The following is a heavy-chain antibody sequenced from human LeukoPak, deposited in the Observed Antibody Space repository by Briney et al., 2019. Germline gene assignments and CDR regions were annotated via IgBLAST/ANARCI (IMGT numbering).Heavy chain of an antibody. Sequence: ASVKVSCKASGYTFTGYYMHWVRQAPGQGLEWMGWINPNSGGTNYAQKFQGRVTMTRDTSISTAYMELSRLRSDDTAVYYCARADSSSWYPGFDPWGQGTLVTVSS. J-gene: IGHJ5*02. CDR1: GYTFTGYY. CDR3: ARADSSSWYPGFDP. D-gene: IGHD6-13*01. CDR2: INPNSGGT. V-gene: IGHV1-2*02.